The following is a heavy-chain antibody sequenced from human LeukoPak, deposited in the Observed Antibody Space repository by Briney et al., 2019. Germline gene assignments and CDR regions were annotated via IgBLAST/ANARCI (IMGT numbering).Heavy chain of an antibody. Sequence: GGSLRLSCAASGFAVSSNYMSWVRQAPGKGLEWVSVIYSGGSTYYADSVKGRFTISRDNSKNTLYLQMNSLRAEDTAVYYCARERDGNIFDYWGQGTLVTVSS. D-gene: IGHD4-23*01. V-gene: IGHV3-53*01. J-gene: IGHJ4*02. CDR2: IYSGGST. CDR3: ARERDGNIFDY. CDR1: GFAVSSNY.